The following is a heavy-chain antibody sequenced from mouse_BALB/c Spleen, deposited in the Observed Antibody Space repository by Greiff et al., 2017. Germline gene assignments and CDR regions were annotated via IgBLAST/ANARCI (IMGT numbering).Heavy chain of an antibody. D-gene: IGHD3-1*01. CDR2: ISSGGSYT. CDR1: GFTFSSYA. J-gene: IGHJ3*01. CDR3: ASGRAAWFAY. V-gene: IGHV5-9-4*01. Sequence: EVHLVESGGGLVKPGGSLKLSCAASGFTFSSYAMSWVRQSPEKRLEWVAEISSGGSYTYYPDTVTGRFTISRDNAKNTLYLEMSSLRSEDTAMYYCASGRAAWFAYWGQGTLVTVSA.